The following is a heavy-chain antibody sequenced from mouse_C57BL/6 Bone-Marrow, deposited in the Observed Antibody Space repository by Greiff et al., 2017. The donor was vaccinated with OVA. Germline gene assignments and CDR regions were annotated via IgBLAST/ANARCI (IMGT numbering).Heavy chain of an antibody. CDR2: INSDGSST. CDR1: GFTFSDYY. D-gene: IGHD2-3*01. Sequence: EVMLVESEGGLVQPGSSMKLSCTASGFTFSDYYMAWVRQVPEKGLEWVANINSDGSSTYYLDSLKSRFIISIDNAKNILYLQMSSLKSEDTATYYCARGYFDGYYDAMDYWGQGTSVTVSS. CDR3: ARGYFDGYYDAMDY. V-gene: IGHV5-16*01. J-gene: IGHJ4*01.